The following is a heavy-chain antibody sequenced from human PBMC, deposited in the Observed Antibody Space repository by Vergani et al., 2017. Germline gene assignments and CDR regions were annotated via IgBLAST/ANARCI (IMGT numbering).Heavy chain of an antibody. CDR3: ATHAVYYYFDY. J-gene: IGHJ4*02. CDR1: GGSISSSSYY. D-gene: IGHD5/OR15-5a*01. CDR2: IYYSGST. V-gene: IGHV4-39*01. Sequence: QLQLLESGPGLVTPSETLSLTCTVSGGSISSSSYYWGWIRQPPGKGLEWIGSIYYSGSTYYNPSLKSRVTISVDTSKNQFSLKLSSVTAADTAVYYCATHAVYYYFDYWGQGTLVTVSS.